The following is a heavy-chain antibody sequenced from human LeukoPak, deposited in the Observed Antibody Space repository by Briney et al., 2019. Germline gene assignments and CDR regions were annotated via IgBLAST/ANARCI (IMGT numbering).Heavy chain of an antibody. CDR1: GFTFSSYW. Sequence: GGSLRLSCAASGFTFSSYWMHWVRQAPGKGLVWVSRINSDGSSTSYADSVKGRFTISRDNAKNTLYLQMNSLRAGDTAVYYCAREYGETAADDYWGQGTLVTVSS. V-gene: IGHV3-74*01. D-gene: IGHD2-15*01. CDR2: INSDGSST. CDR3: AREYGETAADDY. J-gene: IGHJ4*02.